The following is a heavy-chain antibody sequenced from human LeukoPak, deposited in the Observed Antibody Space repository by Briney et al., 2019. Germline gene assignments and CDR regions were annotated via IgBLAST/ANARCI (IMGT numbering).Heavy chain of an antibody. J-gene: IGHJ4*02. CDR3: ARHKGSSTWYPFDY. D-gene: IGHD6-13*01. CDR1: GGSISSYY. Sequence: SETLSLTCIVSGGSISSYYWSWIRQPPGKGLEWIGYMSKSGSTNYNPSLQSRVTILVDTSKNLFSLKLSSATAADTAVYYCARHKGSSTWYPFDYWGQGTLVTVSS. V-gene: IGHV4-59*08. CDR2: MSKSGST.